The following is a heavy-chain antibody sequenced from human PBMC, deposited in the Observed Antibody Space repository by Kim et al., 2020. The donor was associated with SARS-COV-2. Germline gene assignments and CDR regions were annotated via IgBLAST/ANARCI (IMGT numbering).Heavy chain of an antibody. CDR3: ASLGGSTYYYDTTGSSGRDDFDM. V-gene: IGHV5-51*01. D-gene: IGHD3-22*01. J-gene: IGHJ3*02. CDR1: GYSFVSYR. CDR2: IYPDDSEI. Sequence: GESLKISCKGSGYSFVSYRIAWVRQMPVKGLEWMGIIYPDDSEISYIPSFEGQFTISVDKSISTAYLKWGSLRASDTAMYYCASLGGSTYYYDTTGSSGRDDFDMWGQGTMVTVSS.